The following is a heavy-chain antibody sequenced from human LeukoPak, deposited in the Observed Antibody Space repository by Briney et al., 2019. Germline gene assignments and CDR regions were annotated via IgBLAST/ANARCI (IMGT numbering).Heavy chain of an antibody. J-gene: IGHJ4*02. CDR3: AKDPTVTPSYYFDY. Sequence: GRSLRLSCAASGFTFDDYAMHWVRQAPGKGLEWVSGISWNSGSIGYADSVKGRFTISRDNAKNSLYLQMNSLRADDTALYYCAKDPTVTPSYYFDYWGQGTLVTVSS. V-gene: IGHV3-9*01. D-gene: IGHD4-11*01. CDR1: GFTFDDYA. CDR2: ISWNSGSI.